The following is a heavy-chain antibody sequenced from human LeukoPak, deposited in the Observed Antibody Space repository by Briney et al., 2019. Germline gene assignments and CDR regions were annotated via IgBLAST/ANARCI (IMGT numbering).Heavy chain of an antibody. J-gene: IGHJ4*02. CDR1: GGXISSYY. CDR2: IYYSGST. V-gene: IGHV4-59*01. D-gene: IGHD5-24*01. CDR3: ARGLGPGRWLQSHYFDY. Sequence: PSETLSLTCTVSGGXISSYYCSWIRQPPGKGLEWIGNIYYSGSTNYNPSLKSRVTISVDTSKNQFSLKLSSVTAADTAVYYCARGLGPGRWLQSHYFDYWGQGTLVTVSS.